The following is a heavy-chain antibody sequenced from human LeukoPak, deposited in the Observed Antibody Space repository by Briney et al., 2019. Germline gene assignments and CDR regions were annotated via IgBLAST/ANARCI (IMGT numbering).Heavy chain of an antibody. Sequence: GGSLRLSCAASGFTFNTYWMHWVRQAPGKGLVWVSRINNDGSDMSYADSVKGRFTISRDNAKNSLYLQMNSLRAEDTAVYYCARDASTEEYFDYWGQGTLVTVSS. CDR2: INNDGSDM. CDR1: GFTFNTYW. V-gene: IGHV3-74*01. D-gene: IGHD4-17*01. CDR3: ARDASTEEYFDY. J-gene: IGHJ4*02.